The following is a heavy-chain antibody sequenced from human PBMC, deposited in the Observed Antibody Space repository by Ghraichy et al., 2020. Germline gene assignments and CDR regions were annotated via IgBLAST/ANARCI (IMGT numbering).Heavy chain of an antibody. CDR3: ASYYDSSVGYFDY. V-gene: IGHV3-21*01. J-gene: IGHJ4*02. CDR2: ISSSSSYI. CDR1: GFTFSSYS. D-gene: IGHD3-22*01. Sequence: GGSLRLSCAASGFTFSSYSMNWVRQAPGKGLEWVSSISSSSSYIYYADSVKGRFTISRDNAKNSLYLQMNSLRAEDTAVYYCASYYDSSVGYFDYWGQGTLVTVSS.